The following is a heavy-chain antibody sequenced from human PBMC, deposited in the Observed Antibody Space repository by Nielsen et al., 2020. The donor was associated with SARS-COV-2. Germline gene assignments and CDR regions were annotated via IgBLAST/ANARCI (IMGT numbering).Heavy chain of an antibody. V-gene: IGHV4-4*02. Sequence: SETLSLTCAVSGGSISSSNWWSWVRQPPGKGLEWIGEIYHSGSTNYNPSLKSRVTISVDTSKNQFSLKLSSVTAADTAVYYCARAYDGSAFDIWGQGTMVTVSS. J-gene: IGHJ3*02. CDR2: IYHSGST. CDR3: ARAYDGSAFDI. D-gene: IGHD3-22*01. CDR1: GGSISSSNW.